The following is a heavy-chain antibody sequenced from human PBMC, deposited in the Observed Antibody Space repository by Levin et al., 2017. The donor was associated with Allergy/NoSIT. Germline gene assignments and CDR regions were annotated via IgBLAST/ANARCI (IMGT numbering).Heavy chain of an antibody. CDR3: ASPGNRFDC. CDR2: EWFDGSNK. D-gene: IGHD2/OR15-2a*01. CDR1: GVVFSNNG. Sequence: GGSLRLSCVVSGVVFSNNGMHWCRRAPGKGVEGGAGEWFDGSNKNYADSVKGRFTISRDNSKNPVYLQMNSLRAADTAIYYCASPGNRFDCWGQGTLVTVSS. V-gene: IGHV3-33*01. J-gene: IGHJ4*02.